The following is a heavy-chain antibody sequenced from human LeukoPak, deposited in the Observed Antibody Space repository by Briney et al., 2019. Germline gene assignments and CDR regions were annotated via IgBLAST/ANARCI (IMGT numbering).Heavy chain of an antibody. Sequence: ATVKVSCKASGYTFTGYYMHWVRQAPGQGLEWMGRINPYSGGTNYAPNFQGRVTMTRDTSISTAYMELSRLRSDDTAVYYCARDALAAAGLYYYYYYYMDVWGKGTTVTVSS. J-gene: IGHJ6*03. CDR3: ARDALAAAGLYYYYYYYMDV. CDR1: GYTFTGYY. V-gene: IGHV1-2*06. CDR2: INPYSGGT. D-gene: IGHD6-13*01.